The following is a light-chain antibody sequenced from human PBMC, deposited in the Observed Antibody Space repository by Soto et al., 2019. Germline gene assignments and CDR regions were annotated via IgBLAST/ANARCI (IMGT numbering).Light chain of an antibody. CDR2: GAS. Sequence: EVVLTQSPGMLSLSPGERATLSCRASQSVTNSYLAWYQQKPGQAPRLLLYGASIRDTGIPDRFSGSGSGTDYTRTISRLESEDVAVYYCQQYGASPAFGQGTKVEIK. CDR3: QQYGASPA. CDR1: QSVTNSY. J-gene: IGKJ1*01. V-gene: IGKV3-20*01.